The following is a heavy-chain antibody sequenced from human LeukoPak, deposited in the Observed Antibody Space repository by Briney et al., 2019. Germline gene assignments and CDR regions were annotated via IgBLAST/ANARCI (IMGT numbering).Heavy chain of an antibody. Sequence: GGSLRLSCAASGFTFSNAWMSWVRQAPGKGLEWVGRIKSKTDGGTTDYAAPVKGRFTISRDDSKNTLYLQMNGLKTEDTAVYYCAKDRGVVDLAFDIWGQGTMVTVSS. CDR2: IKSKTDGGTT. CDR3: AKDRGVVDLAFDI. J-gene: IGHJ3*02. CDR1: GFTFSNAW. V-gene: IGHV3-15*01. D-gene: IGHD3-22*01.